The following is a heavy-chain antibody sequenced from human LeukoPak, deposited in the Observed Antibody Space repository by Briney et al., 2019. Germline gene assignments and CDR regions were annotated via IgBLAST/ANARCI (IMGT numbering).Heavy chain of an antibody. CDR3: VRTYYYGSGSYRGLDAFDI. V-gene: IGHV5-51*01. CDR2: LYPGDFDA. J-gene: IGHJ3*02. CDR1: EYSFTSYW. Sequence: GESLKISCKDSEYSFTSYWIGWVRQMPGKGLDWMAILYPGDFDARYSPSYQGHVTISADKSISPAYLQWSSLKASDTAMYYCVRTYYYGSGSYRGLDAFDIWGQGTMVTVSS. D-gene: IGHD3-10*01.